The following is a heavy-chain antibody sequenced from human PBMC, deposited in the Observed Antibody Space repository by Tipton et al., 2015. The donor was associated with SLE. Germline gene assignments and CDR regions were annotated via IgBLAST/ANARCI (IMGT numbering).Heavy chain of an antibody. Sequence: TLSLTCAVYGGSFSGYYWSWIRQPPGKGLEWIGYIYTSGSTKYNPSLKSRVTISEDTSKNQFSLKLSSVTAADTAVYYCARQTYYYDSSGYSQGAFDIWGQGTMVTVSS. D-gene: IGHD3-22*01. CDR1: GGSFSGYY. CDR2: IYTSGST. J-gene: IGHJ3*02. V-gene: IGHV4-4*09. CDR3: ARQTYYYDSSGYSQGAFDI.